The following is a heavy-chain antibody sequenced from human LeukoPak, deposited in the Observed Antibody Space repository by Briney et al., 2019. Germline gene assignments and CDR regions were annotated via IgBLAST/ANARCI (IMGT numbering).Heavy chain of an antibody. V-gene: IGHV1-18*01. D-gene: IGHD3-22*01. Sequence: GASVKVSCKASGYTFTSYGISWVRQAPGQGLEWMGWISAYNGNTNYAQKLQGRVTITTDTSTSTAYMELRSLRSDDTAVYYCARVDKVFMIGGDDAFDIWGQGTMVTVSS. J-gene: IGHJ3*02. CDR3: ARVDKVFMIGGDDAFDI. CDR1: GYTFTSYG. CDR2: ISAYNGNT.